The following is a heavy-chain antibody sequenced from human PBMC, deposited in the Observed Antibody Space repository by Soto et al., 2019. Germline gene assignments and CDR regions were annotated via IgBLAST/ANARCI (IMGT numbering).Heavy chain of an antibody. CDR1: GYTLTELS. CDR3: ATAMIVVVTTGLDY. V-gene: IGHV1-24*01. Sequence: ASVKVSCKVSGYTLTELSMHWVRQAPGKGLEWMGGFDPEDGETIYAQKFQGRVTMTEDTSTDTAYMELSSLRSEDTAVYYCATAMIVVVTTGLDYWGQGTLVTVSS. J-gene: IGHJ4*02. D-gene: IGHD3-22*01. CDR2: FDPEDGET.